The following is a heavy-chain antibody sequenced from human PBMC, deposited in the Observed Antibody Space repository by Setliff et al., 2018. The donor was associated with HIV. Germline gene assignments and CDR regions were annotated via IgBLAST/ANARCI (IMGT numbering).Heavy chain of an antibody. CDR1: GGSISSGGYY. CDR2: IYHSGST. D-gene: IGHD4-17*01. Sequence: SETLSLTCTVSGGSISSGGYYWTWIRQPPGKGLEWIGEIYHSGSTNYNPSLKSRVTISLDKSKNQFSLRLNSVTAADTAVYYCARAYGDYGHYYYYLDVWGKGTTVTVSS. CDR3: ARAYGDYGHYYYYLDV. V-gene: IGHV4-39*07. J-gene: IGHJ6*03.